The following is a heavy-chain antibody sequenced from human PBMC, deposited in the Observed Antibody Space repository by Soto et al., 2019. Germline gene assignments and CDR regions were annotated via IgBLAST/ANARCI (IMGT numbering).Heavy chain of an antibody. CDR1: GGSISSGDYY. D-gene: IGHD3-22*01. J-gene: IGHJ6*02. Sequence: QVQLQESGPGLVKPSQTLSLTCTVSGGSISSGDYYWSWIRQPPGKGLEWIGYIYYSGSTYYNPSLKSRVTISVDTSKNQFSLKLSSVTAADTAVYYCARSEGSGYYYYYYGMDVWGQGTTVTVSS. V-gene: IGHV4-30-4*01. CDR3: ARSEGSGYYYYYYGMDV. CDR2: IYYSGST.